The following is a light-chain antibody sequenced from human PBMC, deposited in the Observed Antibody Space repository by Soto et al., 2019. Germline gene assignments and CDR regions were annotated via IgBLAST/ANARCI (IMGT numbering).Light chain of an antibody. Sequence: LTLPASVSGSPGLSITISCTGTSSDVGGYNYVSWYQQHPGKAPKLMIYDVSNRPSGVSNRFSGSKSGNTASLTISGLQAEDEADYYCSSYTSSSTYVLGTGTKVTAL. V-gene: IGLV2-14*01. CDR1: SSDVGGYNY. CDR2: DVS. CDR3: SSYTSSSTYV. J-gene: IGLJ1*01.